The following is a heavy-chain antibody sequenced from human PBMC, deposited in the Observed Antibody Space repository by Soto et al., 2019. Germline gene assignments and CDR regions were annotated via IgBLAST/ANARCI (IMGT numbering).Heavy chain of an antibody. CDR3: AKVGHWLVVGYFDY. CDR2: LSGGGGST. J-gene: IGHJ4*02. Sequence: EVQMLESGGGLVQPGGSLRLSFAGSGFTFSRYAMSWVRQAPGKGLEWVSTLSGGGGSTYYSDSVKGLFTVTRDNSKNTLYLQMHSLRAEATVVYFCAKVGHWLVVGYFDYWGQGTLVTVSS. V-gene: IGHV3-23*01. CDR1: GFTFSRYA. D-gene: IGHD6-19*01.